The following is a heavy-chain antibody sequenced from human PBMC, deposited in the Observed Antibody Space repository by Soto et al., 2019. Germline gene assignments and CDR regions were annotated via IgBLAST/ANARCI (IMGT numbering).Heavy chain of an antibody. CDR2: INHSGST. CDR3: ARVGVVRYSSGSGNRRSYFDY. J-gene: IGHJ4*02. D-gene: IGHD6-19*01. Sequence: SETLSLTCAVYGGSFSGYYWSWIRQPPGKGLEWIGEINHSGSTNYNPSLKSRVTISVDTSKNQFSLKLSSVTAADTAVYYCARVGVVRYSSGSGNRRSYFDYWGQGTLVTVSS. V-gene: IGHV4-34*01. CDR1: GGSFSGYY.